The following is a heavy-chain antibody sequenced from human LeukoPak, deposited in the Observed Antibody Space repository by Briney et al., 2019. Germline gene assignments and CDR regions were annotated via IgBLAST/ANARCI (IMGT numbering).Heavy chain of an antibody. CDR1: GYTFTGYY. CDR2: INPNSGGT. CDR3: LYSGYDWEYLDY. J-gene: IGHJ4*02. D-gene: IGHD5-12*01. V-gene: IGHV1-2*02. Sequence: GASVKVSCKASGYTFTGYYMHWVRQAPGQGLEWMGWINPNSGGTNYAQKFQGRATMTRDTSISTAYMELSRLRSDDTAVYYCLYSGYDWEYLDYWGQGTLVTVSS.